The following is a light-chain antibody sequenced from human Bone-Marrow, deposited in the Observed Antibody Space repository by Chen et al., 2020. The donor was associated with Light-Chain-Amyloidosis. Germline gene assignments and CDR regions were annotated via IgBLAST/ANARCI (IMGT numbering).Light chain of an antibody. CDR3: QVWDRSSDRTV. J-gene: IGLJ3*02. CDR2: DDS. V-gene: IGLV3-21*02. CDR1: NIGSTS. Sequence: SYVLTQPSSVSVAPGQTAKISCGGNNIGSTSVHWYQQTPGQAPLLVVYDDSDRPSGIPERLSGSNSGNTATLTVSRVEAGDEDDYYCQVWDRSSDRTVFGGGTTLTVL.